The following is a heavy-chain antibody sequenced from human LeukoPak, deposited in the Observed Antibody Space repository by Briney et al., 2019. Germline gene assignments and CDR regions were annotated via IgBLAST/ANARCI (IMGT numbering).Heavy chain of an antibody. CDR3: AKDRIPITMVRGGYYFDY. V-gene: IGHV3-30*02. D-gene: IGHD3-10*01. J-gene: IGHJ4*02. CDR2: IRYDGGNK. Sequence: GGSLRLSCAASGFTFTSYNFHWVRQAPGKGLEWVAFIRYDGGNKYYADSVKGRFTISRDNSKNTLYLQMNSLRAEDTAVYYCAKDRIPITMVRGGYYFDYWGQGTLVTVSS. CDR1: GFTFTSYN.